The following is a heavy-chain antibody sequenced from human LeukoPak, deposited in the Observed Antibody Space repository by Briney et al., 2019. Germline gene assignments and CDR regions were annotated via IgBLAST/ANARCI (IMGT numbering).Heavy chain of an antibody. Sequence: GGSLRLSCAASEFTFSSYAMHWVRQAPGKGLEWVSAISGSGGSTYYADSVKGRFTISRDNSKNTLYLQMNSLRAEDTAVYYCAKDLLLWFGEPFDYWGQGTLVTVSS. J-gene: IGHJ4*02. V-gene: IGHV3-23*01. CDR2: ISGSGGST. CDR3: AKDLLLWFGEPFDY. D-gene: IGHD3-10*01. CDR1: EFTFSSYA.